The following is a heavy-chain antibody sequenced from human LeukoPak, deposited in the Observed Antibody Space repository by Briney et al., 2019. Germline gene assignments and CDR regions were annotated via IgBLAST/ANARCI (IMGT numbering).Heavy chain of an antibody. CDR2: ISGSGGIT. CDR3: AKAVAARIDVTGNRFLDY. V-gene: IGHV3-23*01. CDR1: GGSISSSSYY. D-gene: IGHD6-19*01. Sequence: PSETLSLTCTVSGGSISSSSYYWGWIRQPPGKGLEWVSGISGSGGITYYADSVKGRFTISRDNSKNTLYLQMNSLRAEDTAVYYCAKAVAARIDVTGNRFLDYWGQGTLVTVSS. J-gene: IGHJ4*02.